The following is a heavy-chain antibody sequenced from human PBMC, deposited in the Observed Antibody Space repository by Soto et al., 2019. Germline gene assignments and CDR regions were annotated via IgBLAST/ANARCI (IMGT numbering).Heavy chain of an antibody. Sequence: QVQLQESGPGLVNPSWTLSLTCAVSSGSISSRNWWRWVRQPPGKGLARIGEMFQSGSSNYNPSLNSRAAISVDKSQKQFSLRLSSVTAADTAGYFCAASRYYPMGVWGKGTTVTVSS. CDR1: SGSISSRNW. V-gene: IGHV4-4*02. D-gene: IGHD3-9*01. J-gene: IGHJ6*01. CDR2: MFQSGSS. CDR3: AASRYYPMGV.